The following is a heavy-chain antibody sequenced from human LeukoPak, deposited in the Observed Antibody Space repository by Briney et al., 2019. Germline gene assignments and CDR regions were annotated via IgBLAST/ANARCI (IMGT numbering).Heavy chain of an antibody. CDR2: INHSGST. CDR1: GGSFSGYY. Sequence: SETLSLTCAVYGGSFSGYYWSWIRQPPGKGLEWIGEINHSGSTNYNPSLKSRVTISVDRSKNQFSLKLSSVTAADTAVYYCAVSSSGKLDVWGQGTTVTVSS. D-gene: IGHD2-2*01. V-gene: IGHV4-34*01. J-gene: IGHJ6*02. CDR3: AVSSSGKLDV.